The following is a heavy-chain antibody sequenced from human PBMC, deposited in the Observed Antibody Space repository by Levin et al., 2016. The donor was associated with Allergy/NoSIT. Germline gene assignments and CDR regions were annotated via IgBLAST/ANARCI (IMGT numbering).Heavy chain of an antibody. Sequence: ASVKVSCKASGYTFTSYGISWVRQAPGQGLEWMGWISAYNGNTNYAQKFQGRVTITADKSTSTAYMELSSLRSEDTAVYYCARTPPLRYYYGMDVWGQGTTVTVSS. CDR1: GYTFTSYG. CDR2: ISAYNGNT. CDR3: ARTPPLRYYYGMDV. V-gene: IGHV1-18*04. J-gene: IGHJ6*02.